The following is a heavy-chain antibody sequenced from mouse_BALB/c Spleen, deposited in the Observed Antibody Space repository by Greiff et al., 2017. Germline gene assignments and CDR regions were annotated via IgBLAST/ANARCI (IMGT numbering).Heavy chain of an antibody. CDR2: IWSGGST. J-gene: IGHJ3*01. V-gene: IGHV2-2*02. CDR1: GFSLTSYG. D-gene: IGHD2-4*01. CDR3: ARNWGLRRAWFAY. Sequence: QVQLKQSGPGLVQPSQSLSITCTVSGFSLTSYGVHWVRQSPGKGLEWLGVIWSGGSTDYNAAFISRLSISKDNSKSQVFFKMNSLQANDTAIYYCARNWGLRRAWFAYWGQGTLVTVSA.